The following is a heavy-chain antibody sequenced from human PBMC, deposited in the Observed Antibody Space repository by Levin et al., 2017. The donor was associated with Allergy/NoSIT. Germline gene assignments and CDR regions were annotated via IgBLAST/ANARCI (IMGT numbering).Heavy chain of an antibody. CDR2: INDDGSST. Sequence: GGSLRLSCAASGFTFSSYWMHWVRQAPGKGLVWVSRINDDGSSTNYADSVKGRFTISRDNAKNTLYLQMNSLRSDDTAVYYCARALIVGATSGGDYWGPGVLVTVSS. V-gene: IGHV3-74*01. CDR1: GFTFSSYW. D-gene: IGHD1-26*01. J-gene: IGHJ4*02. CDR3: ARALIVGATSGGDY.